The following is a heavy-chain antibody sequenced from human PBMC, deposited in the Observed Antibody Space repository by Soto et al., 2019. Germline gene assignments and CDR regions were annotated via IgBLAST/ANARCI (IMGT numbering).Heavy chain of an antibody. V-gene: IGHV4-59*08. CDR1: GGSISSYD. D-gene: IGHD2-15*01. CDR3: ARSCSGGSCYSLGYYYYYYMDV. Sequence: PSETLSLTCTVSGGSISSYDWSWIRQPPGKGLEWIGYIYYSGSTNYNPSLKSRVTISVDTSKNQFSLKLSSVTAADTAVYYCARSCSGGSCYSLGYYYYYYMDVWGKGTTVTVSS. J-gene: IGHJ6*03. CDR2: IYYSGST.